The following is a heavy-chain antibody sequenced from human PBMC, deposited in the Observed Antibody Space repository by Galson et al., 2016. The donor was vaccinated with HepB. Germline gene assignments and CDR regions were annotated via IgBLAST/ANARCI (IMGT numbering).Heavy chain of an antibody. D-gene: IGHD3-22*01. Sequence: SLRLSCAASGFGFSSCWMSWVRQAPGKGLEWVANIKQDGSEKYYVDSVKGRFTISRDNAKNSLYLQMNSLRAEDTAVYYCASQSYYDSSGHYYSAYYFDYWGQGTLVTVPS. V-gene: IGHV3-7*01. J-gene: IGHJ4*02. CDR1: GFGFSSCW. CDR2: IKQDGSEK. CDR3: ASQSYYDSSGHYYSAYYFDY.